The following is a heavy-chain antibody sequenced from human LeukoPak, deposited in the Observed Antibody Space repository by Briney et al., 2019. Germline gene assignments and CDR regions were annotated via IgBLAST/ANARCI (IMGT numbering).Heavy chain of an antibody. CDR3: ATTSIAAAVPGCFDY. Sequence: GGSLRLSCEASGFIFSSYEMNWVRQAPGKGLEWVSYIRSSGKTIYYADSTKGRFTVSRDNAKNSLYLQMNSLRAEDTAVYYCATTSIAAAVPGCFDYWGQGTLVTVFS. CDR2: IRSSGKTI. D-gene: IGHD6-13*01. V-gene: IGHV3-48*03. CDR1: GFIFSSYE. J-gene: IGHJ4*02.